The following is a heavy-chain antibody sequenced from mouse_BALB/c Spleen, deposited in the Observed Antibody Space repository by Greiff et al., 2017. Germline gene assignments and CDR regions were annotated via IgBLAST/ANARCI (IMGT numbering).Heavy chain of an antibody. CDR2: IYWDDDK. V-gene: IGHV8-12*01. D-gene: IGHD4-1*01. CDR3: ARRAGDNWAGDC. Sequence: QVTLKESGPGILQPSQTLSLTCSFSGFSLSTSGMGVSWLRQPSGKGLEWLAHIYWDDDKRYNPSLKSRLTISKDTSRHQIFLKITIVDTADTATYYSARRAGDNWAGDCGGEGTSVAVS. CDR1: GFSLSTSGMG. J-gene: IGHJ4*01.